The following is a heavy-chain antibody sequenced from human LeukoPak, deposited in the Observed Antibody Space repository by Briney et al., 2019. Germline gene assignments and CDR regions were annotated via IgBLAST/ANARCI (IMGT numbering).Heavy chain of an antibody. CDR2: IKADGSQK. V-gene: IGHV3-7*01. J-gene: IGHJ6*04. CDR1: GFTFSNSW. D-gene: IGHD3-10*02. CDR3: AELGITMIGGV. Sequence: GGSLRLSCAASGFTFSNSWMSWVRQAPERGLEWVANIKADGSQKDYVDSMKGRFTVSRDNAKNSLYLQMNSLRAEDTAVYYCAELGITMIGGVWGKGTTVTISS.